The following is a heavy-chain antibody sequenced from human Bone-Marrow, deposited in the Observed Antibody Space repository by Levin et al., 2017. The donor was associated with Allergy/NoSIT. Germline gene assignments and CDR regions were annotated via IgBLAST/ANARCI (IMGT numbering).Heavy chain of an antibody. Sequence: GGSLRLSCAASGFTFSYYWMYWVRQAPGKGLVWVSRITSDGSSTIYADSVKGRFTISRDNAKNTLYLQMNRLGPEDTAVYYCASPYDSYDSGGYWGQGALVTVSS. CDR1: GFTFSYYW. D-gene: IGHD3-22*01. J-gene: IGHJ4*02. V-gene: IGHV3-74*01. CDR3: ASPYDSYDSGGY. CDR2: ITSDGSST.